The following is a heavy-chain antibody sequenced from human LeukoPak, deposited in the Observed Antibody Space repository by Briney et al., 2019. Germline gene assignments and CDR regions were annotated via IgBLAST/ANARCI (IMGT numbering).Heavy chain of an antibody. Sequence: PSETLSLTRTVSGGSISSSSYYWGWIRQPPGKGLEWIGSIYCSGSTYYNPSLKSRVTISVDTSKNQFSLKLSSVTAADTAVYYCASGYVYFDYWGQGTLVTVSS. CDR1: GGSISSSSYY. V-gene: IGHV4-39*01. CDR3: ASGYVYFDY. D-gene: IGHD5-12*01. J-gene: IGHJ4*02. CDR2: IYCSGST.